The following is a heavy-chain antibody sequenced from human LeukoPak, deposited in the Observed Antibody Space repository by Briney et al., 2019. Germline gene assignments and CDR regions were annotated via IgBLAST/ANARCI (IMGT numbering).Heavy chain of an antibody. D-gene: IGHD6-19*01. J-gene: IGHJ4*02. Sequence: SETLSLTCTVSGGSISSYYWSWIRQPPGKGLEWIGEINHSGSTNYNPSLKSRVTISVDTSKNQFSLKLSSVTAADTAVYYCARAVQFIAVAGTRVYYFDYWGQGTLVTVSS. V-gene: IGHV4-34*01. CDR3: ARAVQFIAVAGTRVYYFDY. CDR2: INHSGST. CDR1: GGSISSYY.